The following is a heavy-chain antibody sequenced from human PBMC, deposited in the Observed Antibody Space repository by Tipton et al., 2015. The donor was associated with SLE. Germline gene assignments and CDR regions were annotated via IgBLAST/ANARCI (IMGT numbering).Heavy chain of an antibody. J-gene: IGHJ6*03. CDR3: ARDGIVGAYYYYMDV. Sequence: GSLRLSCAASGFTFSSYSMNWVRQAPGKGLEWVSSISSSSSYIYYADSVKGRFTISRDNAKNSLYLQMNSLRAEDTAVYYCARDGIVGAYYYYMDVWGKGTTVTVSS. CDR2: ISSSSSYI. V-gene: IGHV3-21*01. CDR1: GFTFSSYS. D-gene: IGHD1-26*01.